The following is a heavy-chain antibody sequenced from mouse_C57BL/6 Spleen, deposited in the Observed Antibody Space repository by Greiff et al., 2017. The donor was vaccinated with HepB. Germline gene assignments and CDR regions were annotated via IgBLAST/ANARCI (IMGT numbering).Heavy chain of an antibody. D-gene: IGHD2-1*01. Sequence: VQLQQPGAELVRPGASVKLSCTASGFNIKDYYMHWVKQRPEQGLEWIGRIDPEDGDTEYAPKFQGKATMTADTSSNTAYLQLSSLTSEDTAVYYCTRGVYYGNYVENYWGQGTTLTVSS. J-gene: IGHJ2*01. CDR3: TRGVYYGNYVENY. V-gene: IGHV14-1*01. CDR2: IDPEDGDT. CDR1: GFNIKDYY.